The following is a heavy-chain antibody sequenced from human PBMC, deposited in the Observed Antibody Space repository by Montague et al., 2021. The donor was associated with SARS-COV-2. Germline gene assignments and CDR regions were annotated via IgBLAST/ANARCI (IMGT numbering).Heavy chain of an antibody. CDR2: IYYSGST. CDR3: ARHLPETIFGVVIHPGGMDV. V-gene: IGHV4-39*01. Sequence: ETLSLTCTVSGGSISSSSYYWGWIRQPPGKGLEWIGSIYYSGSTYYNPSLKSRVTISVDTSKNQFSLKLSSVTAADTAVYYCARHLPETIFGVVIHPGGMDVWGQGTTVTVSS. J-gene: IGHJ6*02. D-gene: IGHD3-3*01. CDR1: GGSISSSSYY.